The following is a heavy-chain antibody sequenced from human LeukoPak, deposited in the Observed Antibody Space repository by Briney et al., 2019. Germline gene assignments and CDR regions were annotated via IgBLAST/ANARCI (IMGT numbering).Heavy chain of an antibody. V-gene: IGHV3-30-3*01. Sequence: GGSLRLSCAASGFSFSSYAMHWVRQAPGKGLEWVAVISYDGSNKYYADSVKGRFTISRDNSKNTLYLQMNSLRAEDTAVYYCARDRCNGGTCYLSVLDYWGQGTLVTVSS. CDR2: ISYDGSNK. D-gene: IGHD2-15*01. CDR1: GFSFSSYA. CDR3: ARDRCNGGTCYLSVLDY. J-gene: IGHJ4*02.